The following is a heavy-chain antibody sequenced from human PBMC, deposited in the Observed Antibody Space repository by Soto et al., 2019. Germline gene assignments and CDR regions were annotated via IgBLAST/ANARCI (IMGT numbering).Heavy chain of an antibody. D-gene: IGHD4-17*01. Sequence: QVQLVQSGAEVKKPGASVRISCKASEDPFGNYFIHWVRQAPGQRLEWMAIINLNGDSTNSAQTFQGRVTVTRDTSTNTVYMQLSSLRSEDTAVYYCGKGDDDGDYLTSWGQGTLVTVSS. CDR3: GKGDDDGDYLTS. V-gene: IGHV1-46*01. CDR2: INLNGDST. CDR1: EDPFGNYF. J-gene: IGHJ4*02.